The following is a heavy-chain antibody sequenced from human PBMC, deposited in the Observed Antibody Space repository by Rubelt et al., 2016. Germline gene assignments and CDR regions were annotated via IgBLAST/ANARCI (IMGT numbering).Heavy chain of an antibody. Sequence: RQPPGKGLEWIGEINHSGSTNYNPSLKSRVTISVDTSKNQFSLQLNSVTPEDTAVYYCARVNSGSYDYWGQGTLVTVSS. D-gene: IGHD1-26*01. CDR3: ARVNSGSYDY. V-gene: IGHV4-34*01. CDR2: INHSGST. J-gene: IGHJ4*02.